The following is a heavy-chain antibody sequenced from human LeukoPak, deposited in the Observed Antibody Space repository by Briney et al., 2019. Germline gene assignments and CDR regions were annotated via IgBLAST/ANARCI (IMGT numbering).Heavy chain of an antibody. CDR1: GFTFSDYY. D-gene: IGHD3-3*01. CDR3: ARGVTIFGVVTVYYYMDV. J-gene: IGHJ6*03. CDR2: ISSSGSTI. V-gene: IGHV3-11*01. Sequence: PGGSLRLSCVASGFTFSDYYMSWIRQAPGKGLEWVSYISSSGSTIYYADSVKGRFTISRDNAKNSLYLQMNSLRAEDTAVYYCARGVTIFGVVTVYYYMDVWGKGTTVTVSS.